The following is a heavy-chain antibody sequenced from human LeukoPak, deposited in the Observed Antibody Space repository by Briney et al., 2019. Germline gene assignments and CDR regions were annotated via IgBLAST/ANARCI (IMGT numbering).Heavy chain of an antibody. V-gene: IGHV4-59*01. Sequence: SETLSLTCTVSGGSISSYYWSWIWQPPGKGLEWIGYIYYSGSTNYNPSLKSRVTISVDTSKNQFSLKLSSVTAADTAVYYCARARSSWPSNWFDPWGQGTLVTVSS. CDR1: GGSISSYY. J-gene: IGHJ5*02. D-gene: IGHD6-13*01. CDR3: ARARSSWPSNWFDP. CDR2: IYYSGST.